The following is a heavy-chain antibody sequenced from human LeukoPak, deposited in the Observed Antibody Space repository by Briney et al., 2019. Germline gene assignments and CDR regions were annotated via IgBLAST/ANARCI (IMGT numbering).Heavy chain of an antibody. V-gene: IGHV3-23*01. J-gene: IGHJ4*02. CDR3: AKFSSDDYVWGSYRYTEN. Sequence: GSLRLSCAASGFTFSSYAMSWVRQAPGKGLEWVSAISGSGGSTYYADSVKGRFTISRDNSKNTLYLQMNSLRAEDTAVYYCAKFSSDDYVWGSYRYTENWGQGTLVTVSS. CDR2: ISGSGGST. D-gene: IGHD3-16*02. CDR1: GFTFSSYA.